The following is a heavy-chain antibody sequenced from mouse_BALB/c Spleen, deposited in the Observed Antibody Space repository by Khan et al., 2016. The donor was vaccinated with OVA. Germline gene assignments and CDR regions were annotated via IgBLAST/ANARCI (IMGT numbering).Heavy chain of an antibody. CDR3: TRDGNYAHWYFDV. CDR1: GFSFTTYT. D-gene: IGHD2-1*01. V-gene: IGHV5-6-4*01. Sequence: EVELVESGGGLVRPGGSLKLSCAASGFSFTTYTMSWVRQTPERRLEWVATINSGSTYTYYPASVKGRFTISRDTAKNTLYLQMSSLKSEDTAMYYCTRDGNYAHWYFDVWGAGTTVTVSS. J-gene: IGHJ1*01. CDR2: INSGSTYT.